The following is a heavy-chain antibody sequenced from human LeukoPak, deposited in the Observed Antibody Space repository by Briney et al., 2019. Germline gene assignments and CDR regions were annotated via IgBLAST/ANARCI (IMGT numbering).Heavy chain of an antibody. D-gene: IGHD3-10*01. J-gene: IGHJ4*02. V-gene: IGHV3-48*03. Sequence: GGSLRLSCAASGFTFGSYEMNWVRQAPGKGLEWVSYISSSSSTIYYADSVKGRFTISRDNANNSLYLQMNSLRAEDTAVYYCARVADYYGSGSYYKVWFDFWGQGTLVTVSS. CDR3: ARVADYYGSGSYYKVWFDF. CDR1: GFTFGSYE. CDR2: ISSSSSTI.